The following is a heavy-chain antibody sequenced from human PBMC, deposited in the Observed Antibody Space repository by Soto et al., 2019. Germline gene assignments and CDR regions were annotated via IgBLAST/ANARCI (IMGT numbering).Heavy chain of an antibody. CDR2: ISAYNGNT. CDR1: GYTFTSYG. CDR3: ARDFHHLFGSYVPVWFDP. Sequence: GASVKVSCKASGYTFTSYGISWVRQAPGQGLEWMGWISAYNGNTNYAQKLQGRVTMTTDTSTSTAYMELRSLRSDDTAVYYCARDFHHLFGSYVPVWFDPWGQGTLVTVSS. V-gene: IGHV1-18*01. J-gene: IGHJ5*02. D-gene: IGHD3-10*02.